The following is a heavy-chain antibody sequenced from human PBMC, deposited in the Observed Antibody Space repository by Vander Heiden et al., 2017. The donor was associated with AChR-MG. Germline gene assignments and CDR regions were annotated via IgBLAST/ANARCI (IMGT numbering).Heavy chain of an antibody. CDR1: GDSVSSNSAA. J-gene: IGHJ6*03. D-gene: IGHD6-19*01. CDR2: TYYRSKWYN. CDR3: ARDKARIAVAGTGYYYYYMDV. V-gene: IGHV6-1*01. Sequence: QVQLQQSGPGLVKPSQTLSLTCAISGDSVSSNSAAWNWIRQSPSRGLEWLGRTYYRSKWYNDYAVSVKSRITINPDTSKNQFSLQLNSVTPEDTAVYYCARDKARIAVAGTGYYYYYMDVWGKGTTVTVSS.